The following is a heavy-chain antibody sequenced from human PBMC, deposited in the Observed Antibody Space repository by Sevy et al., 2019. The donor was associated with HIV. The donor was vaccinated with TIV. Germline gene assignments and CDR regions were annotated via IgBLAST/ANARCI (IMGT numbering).Heavy chain of an antibody. CDR1: GFTFTSYG. J-gene: IGHJ4*02. CDR2: ISYDGSNK. D-gene: IGHD5-18*01. Sequence: GGSLRLSCAASGFTFTSYGMHWVHQAPGKGLEWVAVISYDGSNKYYADSVKGRFTISRDKSKNTLYLQMNSLRAEDTAVYYCAKAPRGYSYASFFDYWGQGTLVTVSS. V-gene: IGHV3-30*18. CDR3: AKAPRGYSYASFFDY.